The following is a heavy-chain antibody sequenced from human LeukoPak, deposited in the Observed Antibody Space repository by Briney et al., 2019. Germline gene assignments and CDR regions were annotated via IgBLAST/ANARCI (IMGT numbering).Heavy chain of an antibody. D-gene: IGHD3-22*01. CDR1: GDTFSSYA. CDR2: IIPIFGTA. CDR3: ARGYDRGPTHAFDI. J-gene: IGHJ3*02. Sequence: GPSVKLSCKASGDTFSSYAISCVRHAPGQGLECMGGIIPIFGTANYAQKFQGRDTITAHESMSTAYMELSSLRSEDTAVYYCARGYDRGPTHAFDIWGQGTMVTVSS. V-gene: IGHV1-69*13.